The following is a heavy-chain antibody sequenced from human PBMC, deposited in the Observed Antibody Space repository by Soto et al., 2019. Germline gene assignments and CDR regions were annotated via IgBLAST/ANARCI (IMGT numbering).Heavy chain of an antibody. V-gene: IGHV4-31*03. D-gene: IGHD6-13*01. J-gene: IGHJ5*02. CDR3: ARVSEAAGPNWFDP. CDR2: IYYSGST. CDR1: GGSISSGGYY. Sequence: LSLTCTVSGGSISSGGYYWSWIRQHPGKGLEWIGYIYYSGSTYYNPSLKSRVTISVDTSKNQFSLKLSSVTAADTAVYYCARVSEAAGPNWFDPWGQGTLVTVSS.